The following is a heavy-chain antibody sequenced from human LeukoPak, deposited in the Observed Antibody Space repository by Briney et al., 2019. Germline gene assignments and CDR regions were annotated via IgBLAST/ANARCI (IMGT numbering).Heavy chain of an antibody. CDR1: GGSISSFY. CDR2: IYITGST. J-gene: IGHJ4*02. V-gene: IGHV4-4*07. CDR3: ARGYSGSYFNY. Sequence: SETLSLTCTVSGGSISSFYWSWIRRPAGKGLEWIGHIYITGSTNYNPSLKSRVTMSVDTSKNQFSLKLSSVTAADTAVYYCARGYSGSYFNYWGQGTLVTVSS. D-gene: IGHD1-26*01.